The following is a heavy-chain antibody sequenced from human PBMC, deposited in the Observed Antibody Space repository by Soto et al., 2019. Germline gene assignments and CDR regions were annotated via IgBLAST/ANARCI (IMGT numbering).Heavy chain of an antibody. V-gene: IGHV4-39*01. J-gene: IGHJ4*02. Sequence: LSLTCTVSGGSISSSSYYWGWIRQPPGKGLEWIGSIYYSGSTYYNPSLKSRVTISVDTSKNQFSLKLSFLTAADTAVYYCVRLYGGHFYYWGQGTLVSVSS. D-gene: IGHD4-17*01. CDR2: IYYSGST. CDR1: GGSISSSSYY. CDR3: VRLYGGHFYY.